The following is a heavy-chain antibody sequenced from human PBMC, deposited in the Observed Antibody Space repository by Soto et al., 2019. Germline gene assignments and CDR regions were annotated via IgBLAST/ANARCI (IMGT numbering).Heavy chain of an antibody. D-gene: IGHD3-9*01. V-gene: IGHV3-11*01. CDR3: ASDILRGHSRDY. J-gene: IGHJ4*02. CDR1: GFRFTDYY. CDR2: ISSGSTIT. Sequence: PGGSLRLSCAASGFRFTDYYMSWVRQAPGKGLEWLSYISSGSTITYYTQSVKGRFTVSRDDSKNSLFLQMDSVRVDDTAIYYCASDILRGHSRDYWGQGTLVTVSS.